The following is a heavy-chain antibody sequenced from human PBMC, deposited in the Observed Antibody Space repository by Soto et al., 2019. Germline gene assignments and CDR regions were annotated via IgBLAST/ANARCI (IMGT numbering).Heavy chain of an antibody. CDR1: GYTFTSYY. D-gene: IGHD2-2*01. CDR3: ATLYCSSTRTIDAFDI. J-gene: IGHJ3*02. Sequence: ASVKVSCKASGYTFTSYYMHWVRQAPGQGLEWMGIINPSGGSTSYAQKFQGRVTMTRDTSTSTVYMELSSLRSEDTAVYYCATLYCSSTRTIDAFDIWGQGTMVTV. V-gene: IGHV1-46*01. CDR2: INPSGGST.